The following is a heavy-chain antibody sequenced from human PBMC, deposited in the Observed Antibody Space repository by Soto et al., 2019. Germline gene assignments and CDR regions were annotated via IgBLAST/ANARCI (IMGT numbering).Heavy chain of an antibody. V-gene: IGHV3-11*01. CDR1: GFTFSDYF. CDR2: IGSSGSTI. Sequence: QVQLVESGGGLVRPGGSLRLSCAASGFTFSDYFMSWIRQAPGKGLEWVSYIGSSGSTIHYADSVKGRFTTSRDNAKNSLYLQMNSLRAEDTAVYYCARVGDEWGYYYYMDVWGKGTTVTVSS. CDR3: ARVGDEWGYYYYMDV. D-gene: IGHD3-16*01. J-gene: IGHJ6*03.